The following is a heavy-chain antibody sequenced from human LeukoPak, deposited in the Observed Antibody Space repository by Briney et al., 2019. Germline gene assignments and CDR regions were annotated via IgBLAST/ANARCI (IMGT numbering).Heavy chain of an antibody. D-gene: IGHD3-9*01. V-gene: IGHV4-4*07. CDR2: IYTSGST. CDR1: GGSISSYY. J-gene: IGHJ4*02. Sequence: SSETLSLTCTVSGGSISSYYWSWIRQPAGKGLEWIGRIYTSGSTNYNPSLKSRVTMSVDTSKNQFSLKLSSVTAADTAVYYCARDRYDILTGCRHQPIYDYWGQGTLVTVSS. CDR3: ARDRYDILTGCRHQPIYDY.